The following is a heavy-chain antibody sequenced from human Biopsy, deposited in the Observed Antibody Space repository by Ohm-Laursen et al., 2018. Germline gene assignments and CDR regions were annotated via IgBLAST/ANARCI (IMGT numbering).Heavy chain of an antibody. CDR1: GYTFTNYG. V-gene: IGHV1-18*01. CDR2: ISPYNGDS. D-gene: IGHD1-1*01. J-gene: IGHJ4*02. CDR3: ATDINVWNVNY. Sequence: SVKVSCKASGYTFTNYGISWVRQAPGQGLEWMGWISPYNGDSDYAQKLQGRVTMTTDTSTSTAYLDLRSLRSDDTAVYYCATDINVWNVNYWGQGTQVTVSS.